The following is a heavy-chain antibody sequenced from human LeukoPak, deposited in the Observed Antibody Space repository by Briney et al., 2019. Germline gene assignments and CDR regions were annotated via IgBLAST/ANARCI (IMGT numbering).Heavy chain of an antibody. J-gene: IGHJ4*02. CDR2: ISGSGGST. Sequence: PGGSLRLSCAASGFTFSNYAMSWVRQAPGKGLEWVSAISGSGGSTYYADSVKGRFTISRDNSKNTLYLQMNSLRAEDTAVYYCAKTTVTTSHTGGLDYWGQGTLVTVSS. D-gene: IGHD4-17*01. CDR3: AKTTVTTSHTGGLDY. V-gene: IGHV3-23*01. CDR1: GFTFSNYA.